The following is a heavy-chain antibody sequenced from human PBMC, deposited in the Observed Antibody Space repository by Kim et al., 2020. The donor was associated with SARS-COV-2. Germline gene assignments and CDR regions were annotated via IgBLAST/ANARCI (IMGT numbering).Heavy chain of an antibody. J-gene: IGHJ4*02. CDR3: ARLGYSVAGTNY. V-gene: IGHV3-21*01. Sequence: YYADSVKGRFTISRDNAKNSLYLQMNSLRAEDTAVYYCARLGYSVAGTNYWGQGTLVTVSS. D-gene: IGHD6-19*01.